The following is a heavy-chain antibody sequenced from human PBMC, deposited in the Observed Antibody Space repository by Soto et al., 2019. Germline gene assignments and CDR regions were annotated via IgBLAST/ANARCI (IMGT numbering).Heavy chain of an antibody. CDR2: IYFSGST. Sequence: QVQLQESGPGLVKPSETLSLTCDVFGDSVNSDNYYWTWIRQPPGKDLEWIGNIYFSGSTYYNPSLNSRVTLSIDTSKTHFSLKLTSVTAADTAMYYCARHRAVAGLDYWGQGTLVTVSS. D-gene: IGHD6-19*01. CDR1: GDSVNSDNYY. V-gene: IGHV4-30-4*01. J-gene: IGHJ4*02. CDR3: ARHRAVAGLDY.